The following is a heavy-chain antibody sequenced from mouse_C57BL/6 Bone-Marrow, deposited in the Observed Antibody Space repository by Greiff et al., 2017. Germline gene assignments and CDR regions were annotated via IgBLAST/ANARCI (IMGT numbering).Heavy chain of an antibody. V-gene: IGHV5-6*02. J-gene: IGHJ1*03. Sequence: VKVVESGGDLVKPGGSLKLSCAASGFTFSSYGMSWVRQTPDKRLEWVATISSGGSYTYYPDSVKGRFTISRDNAKNTLYLQMSSLKSEDTAMYYCARHGGNYKRANWYFDVWGTGTTVTVSS. CDR3: ARHGGNYKRANWYFDV. D-gene: IGHD2-1*01. CDR1: GFTFSSYG. CDR2: ISSGGSYT.